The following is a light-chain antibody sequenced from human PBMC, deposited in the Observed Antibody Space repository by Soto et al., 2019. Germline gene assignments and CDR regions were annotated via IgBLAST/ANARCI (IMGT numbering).Light chain of an antibody. Sequence: QSLLTQPPSLSGTPGQRVTISCSGSNSNIGRYSVDWYQHFPGTAPKILIYSDDERPSGVPDRFSGSKSGTSASLAISGLQSEDEAEYYCAAWDDNLNGLLLGGGTQLTLL. V-gene: IGLV1-44*01. J-gene: IGLJ3*02. CDR3: AAWDDNLNGLL. CDR1: NSNIGRYS. CDR2: SDD.